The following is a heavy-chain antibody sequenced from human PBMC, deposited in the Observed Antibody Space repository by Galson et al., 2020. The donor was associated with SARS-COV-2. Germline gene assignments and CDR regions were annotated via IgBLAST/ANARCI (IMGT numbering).Heavy chain of an antibody. CDR3: AREAFPEGAEAPLVRLVGMSVTTKKGFDY. J-gene: IGHJ4*02. V-gene: IGHV3-30-3*01. CDR2: ISNDGSSK. Sequence: GGSLRLSCAASGFTFTSYNMHWVRQAPGRGLEWVAVISNDGSSKYYADSVQGRFTISRDNSKNTLFLQLNSLRGDDTAVYYCAREAFPEGAEAPLVRLVGMSVTTKKGFDYWGQGTLVTVSS. D-gene: IGHD3-9*01. CDR1: GFTFTSYN.